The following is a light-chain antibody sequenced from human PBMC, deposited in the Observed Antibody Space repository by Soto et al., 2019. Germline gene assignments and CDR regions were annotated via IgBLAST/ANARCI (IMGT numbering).Light chain of an antibody. Sequence: QSALTQPPSASGSPGQSVTISCTGTSSDVGGYNYVSWYQQHPGKAPKLMIYEVSKRPSGVPDRFSGSKSGNTASLTVSGLQADDEADYYCNSYAGSYHFVFGPGIKLTVL. V-gene: IGLV2-8*01. CDR2: EVS. J-gene: IGLJ1*01. CDR3: NSYAGSYHFV. CDR1: SSDVGGYNY.